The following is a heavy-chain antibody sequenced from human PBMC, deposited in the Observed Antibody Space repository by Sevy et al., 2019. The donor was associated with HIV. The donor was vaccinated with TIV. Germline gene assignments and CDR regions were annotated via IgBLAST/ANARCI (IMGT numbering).Heavy chain of an antibody. J-gene: IGHJ4*02. CDR2: IWYDGSNK. CDR1: GFTFSTYG. D-gene: IGHD6-19*01. V-gene: IGHV3-33*01. CDR3: ARENIAVAGIGYSFDH. Sequence: GGSLRLSCVASGFTFSTYGMHWVRQAPGKGLEWVAVIWYDGSNKEYVDSVKGRFISSRDNSKDTMYLQMNSLRAEDTAVYYCARENIAVAGIGYSFDHWGQGTLVTVSS.